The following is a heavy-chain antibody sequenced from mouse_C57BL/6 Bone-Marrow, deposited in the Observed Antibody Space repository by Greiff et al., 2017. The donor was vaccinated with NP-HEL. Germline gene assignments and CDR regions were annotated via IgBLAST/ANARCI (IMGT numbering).Heavy chain of an antibody. CDR2: IYPGDGDT. J-gene: IGHJ2*01. CDR1: GYAFSSYW. Sequence: QVQLQQSGAELVKPGASVKISCKASGYAFSSYWMNWVKQRPGKGLEWIGQIYPGDGDTNYNGKFKGKATLTADKSSSTAYMQLSSLTSEDSAVYFCARRRIYYYGSSYFDYWGQGTTLTVSS. V-gene: IGHV1-80*01. D-gene: IGHD1-1*01. CDR3: ARRRIYYYGSSYFDY.